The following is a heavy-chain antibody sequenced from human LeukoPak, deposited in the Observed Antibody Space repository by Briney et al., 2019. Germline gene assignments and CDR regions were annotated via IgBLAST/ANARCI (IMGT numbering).Heavy chain of an antibody. CDR2: ISWNSGSI. D-gene: IGHD2-21*02. CDR1: GFTFDDYA. Sequence: GGSLRLSCAASGFTFDDYAMHWVRQAPGKGLEWVSGISWNSGSIGYADSVKGRFTISRDNAKTSLYLEMNSLRAEDTAVFYCAKDVTLASYCGGDCYNFDYWGQGTLVTVSS. J-gene: IGHJ4*02. CDR3: AKDVTLASYCGGDCYNFDY. V-gene: IGHV3-9*01.